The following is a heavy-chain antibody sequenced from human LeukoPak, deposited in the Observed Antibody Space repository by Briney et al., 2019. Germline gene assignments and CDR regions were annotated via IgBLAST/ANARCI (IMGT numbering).Heavy chain of an antibody. V-gene: IGHV1-8*03. D-gene: IGHD3-22*01. Sequence: ASVKVSCKASGYTFTSYDINWVRQATGQGLEWMGWMNPNSGNTGYAQKFQGRVTITRNTSISTAYMELSSLRSEDTAVYYCARGYDSSGYFTLDYWGQGTLVTVSS. CDR1: GYTFTSYD. J-gene: IGHJ4*02. CDR3: ARGYDSSGYFTLDY. CDR2: MNPNSGNT.